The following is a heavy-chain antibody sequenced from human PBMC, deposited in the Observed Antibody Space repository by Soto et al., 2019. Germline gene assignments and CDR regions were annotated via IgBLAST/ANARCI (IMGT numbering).Heavy chain of an antibody. V-gene: IGHV1-8*01. Sequence: QVQLVQSGAEVKKPGASVKVSCKASEYTFTSYDINWVRQATGQGLEWMGWMNPNSGNTGYAQKFQGRVTMTRNTSVSTAYMELNCLSSEESAGYYCAGGRDKRREHPRWPDYWGQGTVVTVSS. CDR1: EYTFTSYD. D-gene: IGHD1-26*01. J-gene: IGHJ4*02. CDR3: AGGRDKRREHPRWPDY. CDR2: MNPNSGNT.